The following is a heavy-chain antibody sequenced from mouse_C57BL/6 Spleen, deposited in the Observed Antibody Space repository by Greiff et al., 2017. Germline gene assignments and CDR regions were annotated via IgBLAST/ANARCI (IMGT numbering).Heavy chain of an antibody. Sequence: VQLQQPGAELVRPGSSVTLSCKASGYTFTSYWMHWVKQRPIQGLEWIGNIDPSDSETHYNQKFKDKATLTVDKSSSTAYMQLSSLTSEDSAVYYCARGYYGSSPSYWGQGTSVTVSS. D-gene: IGHD1-1*01. CDR2: IDPSDSET. CDR3: ARGYYGSSPSY. V-gene: IGHV1-52*01. J-gene: IGHJ4*01. CDR1: GYTFTSYW.